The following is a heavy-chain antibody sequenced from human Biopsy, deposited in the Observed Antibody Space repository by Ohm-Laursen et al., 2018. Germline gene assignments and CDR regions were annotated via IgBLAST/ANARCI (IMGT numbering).Heavy chain of an antibody. V-gene: IGHV1-8*01. CDR1: GYTFTDYD. CDR3: ARGGYDYDY. D-gene: IGHD5-12*01. Sequence: SVKVSCQTSGYTFTDYDINWVRQASGQGLEWVGWMTPKTGKTGYTQKLQGRLTMTRDTSTSTAYMELSSLRSEDTAIYYCARGGYDYDYWGQGTLVTVSS. J-gene: IGHJ4*02. CDR2: MTPKTGKT.